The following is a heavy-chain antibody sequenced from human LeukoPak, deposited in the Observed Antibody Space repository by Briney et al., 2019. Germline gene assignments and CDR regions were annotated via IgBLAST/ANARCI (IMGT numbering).Heavy chain of an antibody. CDR2: IWYDGSNK. D-gene: IGHD1-26*01. J-gene: IGHJ4*02. Sequence: PGRSLRLSCAASGFTFSSYGMHWVRQAPGKGLEWVVVIWYDGSNKYYADSVKGRFTISRDNSKNTLCLQMNSLRAEDTAVYYCARDRGSYWDGGNDYWGQGTLVTVSS. V-gene: IGHV3-33*01. CDR1: GFTFSSYG. CDR3: ARDRGSYWDGGNDY.